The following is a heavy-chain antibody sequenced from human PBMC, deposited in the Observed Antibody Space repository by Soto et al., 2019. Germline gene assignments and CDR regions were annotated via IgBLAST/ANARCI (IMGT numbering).Heavy chain of an antibody. CDR1: GGSISSGGYS. J-gene: IGHJ5*02. CDR2: IYHSGST. V-gene: IGHV4-30-2*01. Sequence: SETLSLTCAVSGGSISSGGYSWSWIRQPPGKGLEWIGYIYHSGSTYYNPSLKSRVTISVDRSKNQFSLKLSSVTAADTAVYYCARVKDYYDSSGYHNWFDPWGQGTLVTVSS. CDR3: ARVKDYYDSSGYHNWFDP. D-gene: IGHD3-22*01.